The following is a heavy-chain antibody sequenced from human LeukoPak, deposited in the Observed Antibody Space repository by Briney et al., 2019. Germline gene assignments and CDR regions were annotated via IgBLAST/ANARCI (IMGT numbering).Heavy chain of an antibody. CDR1: GGSIGSSGYY. CDR2: TYYSGGT. D-gene: IGHD4-17*01. CDR3: ARHLYGDYGPFDY. Sequence: SETLSLTCTVSGGSIGSSGYYWGWIRQPPGKGLEWIGSTYYSGGTYYNPSLKSRVTISVDTSKNQFSLKVSSVTAADTALYYCARHLYGDYGPFDYWGQGTPVTVSS. V-gene: IGHV4-39*01. J-gene: IGHJ4*02.